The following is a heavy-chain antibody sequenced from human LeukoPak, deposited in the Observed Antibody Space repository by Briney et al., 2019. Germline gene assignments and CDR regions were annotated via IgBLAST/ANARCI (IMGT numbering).Heavy chain of an antibody. CDR1: GGSISSSNYY. CDR3: ARQTRYYDTSGTLGAFDI. CDR2: IYYTGSM. D-gene: IGHD3-22*01. Sequence: SETLSLTCTVSGGSISSSNYYWGWIRQPPGKGLEWIGTIYYTGSMFYSPSLKSRVTVSVGTSKNQFSLKLSSVTAADTALYYCARQTRYYDTSGTLGAFDIWGQGTLVTVSS. J-gene: IGHJ3*02. V-gene: IGHV4-39*01.